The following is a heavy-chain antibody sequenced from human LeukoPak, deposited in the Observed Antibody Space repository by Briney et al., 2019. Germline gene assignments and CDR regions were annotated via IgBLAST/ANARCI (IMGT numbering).Heavy chain of an antibody. CDR1: GGSFSGYY. V-gene: IGHV4-34*01. J-gene: IGHJ4*02. Sequence: PSETLSLTXAVYGGSFSGYYWSWIRQPPGKGLEWIGEINHSGSTNYNPSLKSRVTISVDTSKNQFSLKLSSVTAADTAVYYCAREVVGITIFGVVDYWGQGTLVTVSS. CDR3: AREVVGITIFGVVDY. D-gene: IGHD3-3*01. CDR2: INHSGST.